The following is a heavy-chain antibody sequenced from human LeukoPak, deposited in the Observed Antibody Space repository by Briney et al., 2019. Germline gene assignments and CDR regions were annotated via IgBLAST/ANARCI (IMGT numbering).Heavy chain of an antibody. V-gene: IGHV3-23*01. CDR2: ISGSGGST. D-gene: IGHD3-22*01. CDR1: GFTFSDYY. J-gene: IGHJ4*02. CDR3: AKLGSDLSITMIVVVHFDY. Sequence: PGGSLRLSCAASGFTFSDYYMSWIRQAPGKGLEWVSAISGSGGSTYYADSVKGRFTISRDNSKNTLYLQMNSLRAEDTAVYYCAKLGSDLSITMIVVVHFDYWGQGTLVTVSS.